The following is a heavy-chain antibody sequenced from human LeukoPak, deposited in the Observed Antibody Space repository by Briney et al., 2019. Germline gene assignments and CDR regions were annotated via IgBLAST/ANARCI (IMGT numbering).Heavy chain of an antibody. D-gene: IGHD3-10*02. CDR1: GSSISSSSYY. CDR3: ARSRVPHYFDS. J-gene: IGHJ4*02. V-gene: IGHV4-39*07. CDR2: IYYSGST. Sequence: SETLSLTCTVSGSSISSSSYYWGWIRQPPGKGLEWIGSIYYSGSTYYNPSLKSRVTISVDTSKNQFSLKLSSVTAADTAFYYCARSRVPHYFDSWGQGTLVTVSS.